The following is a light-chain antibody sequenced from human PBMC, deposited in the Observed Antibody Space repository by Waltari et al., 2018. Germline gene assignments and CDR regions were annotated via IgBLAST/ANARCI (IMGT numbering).Light chain of an antibody. CDR1: QGIRND. V-gene: IGKV1-6*01. CDR2: AAS. Sequence: AIQMTQSPSSLSASVGDSVTITFRANQGIRNDLGWYQQKSGKAPHLLIFAASTLQSGVPSRFTGSGSGTDFTLTISSLQPEDFATYYCLQDYTYPRTFGQGTKVE. J-gene: IGKJ1*01. CDR3: LQDYTYPRT.